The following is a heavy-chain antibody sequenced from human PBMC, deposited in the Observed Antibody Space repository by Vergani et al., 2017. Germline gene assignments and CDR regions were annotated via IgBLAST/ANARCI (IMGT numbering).Heavy chain of an antibody. J-gene: IGHJ5*02. D-gene: IGHD6-19*01. CDR3: ARAGIAVSNWFDP. Sequence: QVQLQESGPGLVKPSETLSLPFPFSFYSISSFSSCGWLRQPPGHFLSFLVRIYHSGSTYYNPSLKSRVTISVDTSKNQFSLKLSSVTAADTAVYYCARAGIAVSNWFDPWGQGTLVTVSS. CDR2: IYHSGST. V-gene: IGHV4-38-2*02. CDR1: FYSISSFSS.